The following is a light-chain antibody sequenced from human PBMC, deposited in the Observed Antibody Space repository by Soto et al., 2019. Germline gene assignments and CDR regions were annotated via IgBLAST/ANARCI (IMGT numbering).Light chain of an antibody. J-gene: IGLJ2*01. CDR1: SSDVGGYNY. Sequence: QSALTQPRSVSGSPGQSVTISCTGTSSDVGGYNYVSWYQQHPGKAPKLMIYDVSKRPSGVPDRFSGSKSGNTASLTISGLQAEAEADYYCCSYAGSYTFGVFGGGTKLTVL. V-gene: IGLV2-11*01. CDR2: DVS. CDR3: CSYAGSYTFGV.